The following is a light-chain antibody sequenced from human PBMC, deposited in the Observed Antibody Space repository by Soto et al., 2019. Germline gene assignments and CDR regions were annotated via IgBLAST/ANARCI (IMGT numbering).Light chain of an antibody. CDR2: EVT. V-gene: IGLV2-14*01. CDR3: CSYISSSSLYV. Sequence: QSVLTQPASVSGPPGQSVAISCSGTSSDVGAYDYVSWYQHHPGKAPKLMIFEVTTRPSAASARFTGSKSGHTAPPTISGLQAEDEADYYCCSYISSSSLYVFETGTNVTVL. J-gene: IGLJ1*01. CDR1: SSDVGAYDY.